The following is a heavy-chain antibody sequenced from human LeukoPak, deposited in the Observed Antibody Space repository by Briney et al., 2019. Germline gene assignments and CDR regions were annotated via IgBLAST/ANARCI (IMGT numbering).Heavy chain of an antibody. CDR2: IYYSGST. CDR3: ARIPLAVAGTFDY. D-gene: IGHD6-19*01. CDR1: GGSFSSYY. J-gene: IGHJ4*02. V-gene: IGHV4-39*01. Sequence: PSETLSLTCTVSGGSFSSYYWGWIRQPPGKGLEWIGSIYYSGSTYYNPSLKSRVTISVDTSKNQFSLKLSSVTAADTAVYYCARIPLAVAGTFDYWGQGTLLTVSS.